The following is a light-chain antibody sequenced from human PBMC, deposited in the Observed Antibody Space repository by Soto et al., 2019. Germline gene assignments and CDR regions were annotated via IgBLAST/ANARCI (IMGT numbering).Light chain of an antibody. CDR1: QSVAGNY. CDR3: HHYLDSPLV. CDR2: GAS. Sequence: EIVLTQSPATLSLFPGERATLSCRASQSVAGNYLAWYRQKPGQTPRLLIFGASVRATGIPARFSGSGSGRHLTLTISRLESEVFAVYYCHHYLDSPLVFGQGTKGDIK. J-gene: IGKJ1*01. V-gene: IGKV3-20*01.